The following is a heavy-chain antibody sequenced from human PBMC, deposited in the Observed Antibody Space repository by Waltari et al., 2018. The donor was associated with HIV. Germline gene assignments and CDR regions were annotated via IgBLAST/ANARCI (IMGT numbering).Heavy chain of an antibody. J-gene: IGHJ5*02. Sequence: QAQLAQSGAEVKKPGASVKVSCKASGYTFTSYGISWVRQAHGQGLGWLGWISADNGNTNYAKKLQGRVTMTTDTSTSTAYMELRSLRSDDTAVYYCARVGCSSASCYSGWFDPWGQGTLVTVSS. CDR2: ISADNGNT. D-gene: IGHD2-2*01. CDR1: GYTFTSYG. V-gene: IGHV1-18*01. CDR3: ARVGCSSASCYSGWFDP.